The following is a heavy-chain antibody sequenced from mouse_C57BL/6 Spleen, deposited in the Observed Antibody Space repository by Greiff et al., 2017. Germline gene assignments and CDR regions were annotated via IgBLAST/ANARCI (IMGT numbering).Heavy chain of an antibody. CDR1: GYTFTSYW. V-gene: IGHV1-50*01. CDR2: IDPSDSYN. D-gene: IGHD1-1*01. Sequence: QVQLQQPGAELVKPGASVKLSCKASGYTFTSYWMQWVKQRPGQGLEWIGEIDPSDSYNNYNQKFKGKATLSVDTSSSTAYMPLSSLTSEDSAVYYCARKYYGSSPVWFAYWGQGTLVTVSA. J-gene: IGHJ3*01. CDR3: ARKYYGSSPVWFAY.